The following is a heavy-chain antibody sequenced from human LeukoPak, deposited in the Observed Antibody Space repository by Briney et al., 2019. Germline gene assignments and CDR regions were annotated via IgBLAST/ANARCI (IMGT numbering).Heavy chain of an antibody. CDR1: GFTFSSYA. Sequence: GGSLRFSCAASGFTFSSYAMSWVRQAPGKGLEWASAMSGSGGSTYYADSVKGRFTISRDNSKNTLYLQMNSLRAEDTAVYYCAKDPPTFGFGVVITTTHFDYWGQGTLVTVSS. J-gene: IGHJ4*02. V-gene: IGHV3-23*01. CDR2: MSGSGGST. CDR3: AKDPPTFGFGVVITTTHFDY. D-gene: IGHD3-3*01.